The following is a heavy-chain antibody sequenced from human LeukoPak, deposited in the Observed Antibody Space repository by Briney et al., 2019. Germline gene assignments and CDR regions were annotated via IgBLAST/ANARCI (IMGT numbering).Heavy chain of an antibody. V-gene: IGHV3-21*01. Sequence: GGSLRLSCAASGFTFSSYSMNWVRQAPGKGLEWVSSISSSSSYIYYADSVKGRFTISRDNSKNTLYLQMNSLRAEDTAVYYCARDSARYCSSTSCYSFDYWGQGTLVTVSS. J-gene: IGHJ4*02. CDR1: GFTFSSYS. D-gene: IGHD2-2*01. CDR3: ARDSARYCSSTSCYSFDY. CDR2: ISSSSSYI.